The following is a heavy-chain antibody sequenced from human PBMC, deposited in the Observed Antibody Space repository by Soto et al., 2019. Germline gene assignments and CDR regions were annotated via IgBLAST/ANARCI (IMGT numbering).Heavy chain of an antibody. D-gene: IGHD3-22*01. V-gene: IGHV4-4*07. J-gene: IGHJ5*02. CDR2: TYTSGST. CDR1: GASISNYY. Sequence: QVQLQESGPRLVKPSETLSLTCSVSGASISNYYWSWIRQPAGKGLEWIGRTYTSGSTNYNPSLKSCVTMSVDTSKNQFSLKLSSVTAADTAVYYCARGQGYDSRVFAPWGQGTLVTVSS. CDR3: ARGQGYDSRVFAP.